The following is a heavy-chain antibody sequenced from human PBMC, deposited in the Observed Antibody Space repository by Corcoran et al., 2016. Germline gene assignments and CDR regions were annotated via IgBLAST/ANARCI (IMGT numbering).Heavy chain of an antibody. CDR2: IWYDGSNK. Sequence: QVQLVESGGGVVQPGRSLRLSCAASGFTFSNYGMHWVRQAPGKGLEWVAVIWYDGSNKYYADSVKGRFTISRDNSKNKLYLQMNSLGAEDMAVDYSAILYAGPSSLHYYGLDVWGHGTTVTVSS. CDR3: AILYAGPSSLHYYGLDV. D-gene: IGHD2-2*01. CDR1: GFTFSNYG. J-gene: IGHJ6*02. V-gene: IGHV3-33*01.